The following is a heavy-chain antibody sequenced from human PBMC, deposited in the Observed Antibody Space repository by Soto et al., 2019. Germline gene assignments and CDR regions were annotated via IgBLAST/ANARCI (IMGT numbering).Heavy chain of an antibody. CDR2: ISSSSSTI. Sequence: GGSLRLSCAASGFTFSSYSMNWVRQAPGKGLEWVSYISSSSSTIYCADSVKGRFTISRDNAKNSLYLQMNSLRAEDTAVYYCARDAGSWFIDYWGQGTLVTVSS. CDR1: GFTFSSYS. D-gene: IGHD6-13*01. J-gene: IGHJ4*02. CDR3: ARDAGSWFIDY. V-gene: IGHV3-48*01.